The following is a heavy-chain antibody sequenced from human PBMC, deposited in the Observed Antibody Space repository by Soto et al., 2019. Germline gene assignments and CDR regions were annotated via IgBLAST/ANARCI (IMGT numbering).Heavy chain of an antibody. CDR3: ARAIIHGSSQYYFDY. D-gene: IGHD3-10*01. Sequence: GASVKVSCKASGGTFSGYAISWVRQAPGQGLEWMGGIIPIFGTANYAQKFQGRVTITADESTSTAYMELSSLRSEDTAVYYCARAIIHGSSQYYFDYWGQGTLVTVSS. V-gene: IGHV1-69*13. CDR1: GGTFSGYA. CDR2: IIPIFGTA. J-gene: IGHJ4*02.